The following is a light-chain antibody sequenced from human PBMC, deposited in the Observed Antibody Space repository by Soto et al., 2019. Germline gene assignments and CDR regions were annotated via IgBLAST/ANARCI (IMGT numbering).Light chain of an antibody. J-gene: IGLJ2*01. CDR3: QSYDSSLNGVV. Sequence: QSVPTQPPSVSGAPGQRVTISCTGSSSNIGAGYDVHWYQQLPGTAPKLLIYGNSNRPSGVPDRFSGSKSGTSASLAITGLQAEDETDYYCQSYDSSLNGVVFGGGTKLTVL. CDR1: SSNIGAGYD. V-gene: IGLV1-40*01. CDR2: GNS.